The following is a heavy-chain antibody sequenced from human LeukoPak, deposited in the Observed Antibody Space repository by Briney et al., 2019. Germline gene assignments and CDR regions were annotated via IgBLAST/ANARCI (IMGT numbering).Heavy chain of an antibody. CDR1: GFTFSSYA. V-gene: IGHV3-23*01. Sequence: GGSLGLSCAASGFTFSSYAMSWVRQAPGKGQEWVSAISGSGGSTYYADSVKGRFTISRDNSKNTLDLQMNSLRAEDTAVYYCAKDLLSLEDYSRWGQGTLVTVSS. CDR3: AKDLLSLEDYSR. J-gene: IGHJ4*02. CDR2: ISGSGGST. D-gene: IGHD3-3*01.